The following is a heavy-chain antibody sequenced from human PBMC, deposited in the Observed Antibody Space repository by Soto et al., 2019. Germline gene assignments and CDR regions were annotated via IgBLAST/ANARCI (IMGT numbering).Heavy chain of an antibody. CDR3: SRGSWSAETFDI. D-gene: IGHD6-13*01. J-gene: IGHJ3*02. CDR2: ILPMLDIT. Sequence: QVQLVQSGAEVKKPGSSVKVSCKASGGTFSTYTIIWVRQAPGQGLEWMGRILPMLDITNSAQRLQGRVTMTADKSTSTAHLELTSLTSEDTAVYFCSRGSWSAETFDIWGRGTMVTVSS. CDR1: GGTFSTYT. V-gene: IGHV1-69*02.